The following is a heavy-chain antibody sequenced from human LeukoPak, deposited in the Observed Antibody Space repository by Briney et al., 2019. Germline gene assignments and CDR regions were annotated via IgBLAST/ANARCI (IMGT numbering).Heavy chain of an antibody. CDR1: GFTFSSYG. CDR2: ISYDGSNK. D-gene: IGHD3-22*01. J-gene: IGHJ4*02. Sequence: PGRSLRLSCAASGFTFSSYGMHWVRQAPGKGLEWVAVISYDGSNKYYADSVKGRFTISRDNSKNTLYLQMNSLRAEDTAVYYCAKETKPKWYYYDSSGYYLLGRTFDYWGQGTLVTVSS. V-gene: IGHV3-30*18. CDR3: AKETKPKWYYYDSSGYYLLGRTFDY.